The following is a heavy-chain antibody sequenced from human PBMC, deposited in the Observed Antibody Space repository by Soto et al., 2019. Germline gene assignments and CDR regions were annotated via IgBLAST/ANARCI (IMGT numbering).Heavy chain of an antibody. CDR2: ISSSSSTI. V-gene: IGHV3-48*02. Sequence: EVQLVESGGGLVQPGGSLRLSCAASGFTFSSYSMNWIRQAPGRGLGWVSYISSSSSTIYYADSVKGRFPISRDNAKNLLYLQMNSLRDEDTAVCYCARNGGALQKAIYYYYGMDVWGQGTTVTVSS. J-gene: IGHJ6*02. CDR3: ARNGGALQKAIYYYYGMDV. CDR1: GFTFSSYS. D-gene: IGHD1-26*01.